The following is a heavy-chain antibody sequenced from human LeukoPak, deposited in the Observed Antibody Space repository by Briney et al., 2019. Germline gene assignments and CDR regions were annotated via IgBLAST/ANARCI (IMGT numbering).Heavy chain of an antibody. D-gene: IGHD6-19*01. CDR2: TNPNSGGT. CDR1: GYTFTGYY. V-gene: IGHV1-2*02. Sequence: ASVKVSCKASGYTFTGYYMHWVRQAPGQGLEWMGWTNPNSGGTNYAQKFQGRVTMTRDTSISTAYMELSRLRSDDTAVYYCARVSYSSGWYGLDYWGQGTLVTVSS. CDR3: ARVSYSSGWYGLDY. J-gene: IGHJ4*02.